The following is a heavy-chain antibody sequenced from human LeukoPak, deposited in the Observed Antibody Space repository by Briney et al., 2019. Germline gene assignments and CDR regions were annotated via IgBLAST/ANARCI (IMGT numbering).Heavy chain of an antibody. D-gene: IGHD6-6*01. Sequence: ASVKVSCKSSGYTSSSYGISWMRQAPGQGLEWMGWISTYNGNTNYAQKLQGRVTMTTDTSTSTAYMELRSLRSDDTAVYYCARDGEYSSSWDYWGQGTLVTVSS. V-gene: IGHV1-18*01. CDR1: GYTSSSYG. CDR2: ISTYNGNT. J-gene: IGHJ4*02. CDR3: ARDGEYSSSWDY.